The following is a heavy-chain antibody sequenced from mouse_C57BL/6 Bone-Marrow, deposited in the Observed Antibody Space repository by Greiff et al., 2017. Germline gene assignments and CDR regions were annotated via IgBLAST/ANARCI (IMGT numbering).Heavy chain of an antibody. CDR3: ARHWDFDY. Sequence: EVKLVESGGDLVKPGGSLKLSCAASGFTFSSYGMSWVRQTPDKRLEWVATISSGGSYTYYPDSVKGRFTISRDNAKNTLYLQMSRLKSEDTAMYYCARHWDFDYWGQGTTLTVSS. V-gene: IGHV5-6*01. D-gene: IGHD4-1*01. J-gene: IGHJ2*01. CDR1: GFTFSSYG. CDR2: ISSGGSYT.